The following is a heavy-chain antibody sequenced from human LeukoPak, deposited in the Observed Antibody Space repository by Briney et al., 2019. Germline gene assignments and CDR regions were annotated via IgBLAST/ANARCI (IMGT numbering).Heavy chain of an antibody. CDR2: ISSSSSYI. CDR1: GFTFSSYS. J-gene: IGHJ6*03. V-gene: IGHV3-21*01. D-gene: IGHD3-22*01. Sequence: GGSLRLSCAASGFTFSSYSMNWVRQAPGKGLEWVSSISSSSSYIYYADSVKGRFTISRDNAKNSLYLQMNSLRAEDTAVYYCAREGVYYHSSGNTYYYYYMDVWGKGTTVTVSS. CDR3: AREGVYYHSSGNTYYYYYMDV.